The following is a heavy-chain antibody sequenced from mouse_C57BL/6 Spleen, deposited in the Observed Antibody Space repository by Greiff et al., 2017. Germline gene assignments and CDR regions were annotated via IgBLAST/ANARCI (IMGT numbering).Heavy chain of an antibody. J-gene: IGHJ1*03. D-gene: IGHD1-1*01. V-gene: IGHV1-80*01. CDR2: IYPGDGDT. CDR1: GYAFSSYW. CDR3: AREPYGSSYGYFDV. Sequence: QVQLQQSGAELVKPGASVKISCKASGYAFSSYWMNWVKQRPGKGLEWIGQIYPGDGDTNYNGKFKGKATLTADKSSSTAYMQLSSLTSEDSAVYFCAREPYGSSYGYFDVWGTGTTVTVSS.